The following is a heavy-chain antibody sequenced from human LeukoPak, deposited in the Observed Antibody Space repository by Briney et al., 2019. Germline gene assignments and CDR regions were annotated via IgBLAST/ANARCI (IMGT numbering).Heavy chain of an antibody. V-gene: IGHV5-51*01. CDR2: IYPGDSDT. CDR1: GYSFTSYW. Sequence: GESLKISCKGSGYSFTSYWIGWVGQMPGKGLEWMGVIYPGDSDTRYSTSFQGQVTSSADKSISTAYLQWSSLKASDTGMYYCARRGYYYDSSGYYHHYFDYWGQGTLVTVSS. CDR3: ARRGYYYDSSGYYHHYFDY. D-gene: IGHD3-22*01. J-gene: IGHJ4*02.